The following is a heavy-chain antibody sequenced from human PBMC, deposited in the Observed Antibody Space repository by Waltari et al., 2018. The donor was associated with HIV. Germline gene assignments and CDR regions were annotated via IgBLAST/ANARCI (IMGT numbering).Heavy chain of an antibody. CDR1: GFTFGRYA. CDR3: ARGPEWLRPPYYYGMDV. CDR2: ISYDGSNK. D-gene: IGHD5-12*01. Sequence: QVQLVASGGGVVQPGRSLRLSCAASGFTFGRYAMHWVRQAPGKGLEWVAVISYDGSNKYYADSVKGRFTISRDNSKNTLYLQMNSLRAEDTAVYYCARGPEWLRPPYYYGMDVWGQGTTVTVSS. V-gene: IGHV3-30-3*01. J-gene: IGHJ6*02.